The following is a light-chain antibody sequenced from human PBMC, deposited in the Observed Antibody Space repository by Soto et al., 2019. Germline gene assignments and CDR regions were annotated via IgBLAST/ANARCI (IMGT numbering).Light chain of an antibody. J-gene: IGKJ1*01. CDR1: QTISSW. V-gene: IGKV1-5*03. Sequence: GDRVTITCRASQTISSWLAGYQQKPGKAPKLLMYKTSSLESGVPSRFSGSRSGTEFTLTISSLQPDDFATYYCQQYKSYWTFGQGTKVDI. CDR2: KTS. CDR3: QQYKSYWT.